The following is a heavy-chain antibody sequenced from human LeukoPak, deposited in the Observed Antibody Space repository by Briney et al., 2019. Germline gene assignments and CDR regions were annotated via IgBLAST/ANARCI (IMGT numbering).Heavy chain of an antibody. Sequence: ASVKVSCKASGYTFTSYYMHWVRQAPGQGLEWMGIIDPSGGSTSYAQKFQGRVTMTRDTSTNTVYMELSSLRSEDTAVYYCARDSVDRSRGWYGGDYWGQGTLVTVSS. J-gene: IGHJ4*02. CDR2: IDPSGGST. D-gene: IGHD6-19*01. CDR3: ARDSVDRSRGWYGGDY. V-gene: IGHV1-46*01. CDR1: GYTFTSYY.